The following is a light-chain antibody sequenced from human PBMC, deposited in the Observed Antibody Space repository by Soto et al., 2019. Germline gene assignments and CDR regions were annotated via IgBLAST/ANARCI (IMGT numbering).Light chain of an antibody. CDR1: SSNIGAGYD. CDR3: QSYDTSLSAYV. J-gene: IGLJ1*01. Sequence: QPVLTQPPSVSGAPGQRVTISCTGSSSNIGAGYDVHWYQHLPGTAPKLLIYGNTNRPSGVPDRFSASKSGTSASLAIAGLQAEDEADYYCQSYDTSLSAYVFGTGTKLTVL. CDR2: GNT. V-gene: IGLV1-40*01.